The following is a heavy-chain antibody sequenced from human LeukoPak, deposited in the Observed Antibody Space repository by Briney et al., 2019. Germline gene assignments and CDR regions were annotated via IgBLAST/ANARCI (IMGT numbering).Heavy chain of an antibody. CDR2: TYYGSKWHS. CDR1: GDSVSSKSVA. V-gene: IGHV6-1*01. CDR3: AHLCTGGSCYSDY. D-gene: IGHD2-15*01. J-gene: IGHJ4*02. Sequence: SQTLSLTCAISGDSVSSKSVAWNRIRQSPSRGLEWLGRTYYGSKWHSGYAVSLKGRITIGPDTSRNQFSLQLNSVTPEDTAIYYCAHLCTGGSCYSDYWSQGSLVTVSS.